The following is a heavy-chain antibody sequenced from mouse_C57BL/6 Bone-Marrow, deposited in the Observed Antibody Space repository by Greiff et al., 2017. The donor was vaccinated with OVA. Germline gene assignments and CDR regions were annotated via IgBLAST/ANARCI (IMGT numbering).Heavy chain of an antibody. CDR1: GYTFTDYY. V-gene: IGHV1-19*01. CDR2: INPYNGGT. D-gene: IGHD1-1*01. J-gene: IGHJ2*01. CDR3: ARWNYYGSSQDY. Sequence: VQLQQSGPVLVKPGASVKMSCKASGYTFTDYYMNWVKQSHGKSLEWIGVINPYNGGTSYNQKFKGKATLTVDKSSSTAYMELNSLTSEDSAVYYCARWNYYGSSQDYWGQGTTLTVSS.